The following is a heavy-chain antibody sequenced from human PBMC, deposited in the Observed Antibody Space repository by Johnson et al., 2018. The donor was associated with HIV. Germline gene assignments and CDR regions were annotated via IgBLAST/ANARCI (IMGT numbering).Heavy chain of an antibody. Sequence: EVQLVESGGGLVQPGGSLRLSCAASGFTFNNYAMHWVRQAPGRGLEYVAAISSNGGSTYYGNSVKGRFTISRDNSKNTLYLQMGSLRDEDMAVYYCARDYRGALDIWGQGTMVTVSS. CDR3: ARDYRGALDI. CDR2: ISSNGGST. CDR1: GFTFNNYA. V-gene: IGHV3-64*01. D-gene: IGHD4-11*01. J-gene: IGHJ3*02.